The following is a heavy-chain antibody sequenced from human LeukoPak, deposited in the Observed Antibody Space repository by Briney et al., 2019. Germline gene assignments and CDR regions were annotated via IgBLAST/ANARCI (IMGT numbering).Heavy chain of an antibody. D-gene: IGHD4-17*01. CDR2: ISSTRSSYI. CDR1: GFTFSNYN. J-gene: IGHJ3*02. CDR3: ARDWTTVTFPDAFDI. Sequence: GSLRLSCAASGFTFSNYNMNWVRQAPGKGLEWVSSISSTRSSYIYYAEPVKGRFTISRDNAKHSLYLQMSSLRAEDTAVYYCARDWTTVTFPDAFDIWGQGRMVTVSS. V-gene: IGHV3-21*01.